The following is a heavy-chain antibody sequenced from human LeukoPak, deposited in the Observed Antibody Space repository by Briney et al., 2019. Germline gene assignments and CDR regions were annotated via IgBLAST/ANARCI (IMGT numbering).Heavy chain of an antibody. CDR2: INPNSGGT. CDR1: GYTFINYY. V-gene: IGHV1-2*02. D-gene: IGHD6-13*01. CDR3: ARDKRKYSSSWYGDAFDI. Sequence: GASVKVSCKASGYTFINYYMHWVRQAPGQGLEWMGWINPNSGGTNYAQKFQGRVTMTRDTSISTAYMELSRLRSDDTAVYYCARDKRKYSSSWYGDAFDIWGQGTMVTVSS. J-gene: IGHJ3*02.